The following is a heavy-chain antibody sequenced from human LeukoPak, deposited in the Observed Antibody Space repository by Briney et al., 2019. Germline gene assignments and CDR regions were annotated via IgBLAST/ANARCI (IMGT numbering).Heavy chain of an antibody. D-gene: IGHD2-15*01. J-gene: IGHJ5*02. CDR3: ARRPGYCSGGSCYVWFDP. CDR2: INPNSGGT. Sequence: ASVKVSCKASGYTFTGYYMHWVRQAPGQGLEWMGWINPNSGGTNYAQKFQGRVTMTRDTSISTAYMELSRLRSDDTAVYSCARRPGYCSGGSCYVWFDPWGQGTLVTVSS. CDR1: GYTFTGYY. V-gene: IGHV1-2*02.